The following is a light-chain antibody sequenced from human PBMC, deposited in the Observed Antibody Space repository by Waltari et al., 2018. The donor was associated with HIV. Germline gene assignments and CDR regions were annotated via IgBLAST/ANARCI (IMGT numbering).Light chain of an antibody. CDR3: QSHDSSLSGYV. V-gene: IGLV1-40*01. CDR2: GNG. Sequence: QSVLTQPPSVSGAPGQRVTISCTGSSSHIGAGYHVHWYQQLPGTAHKLLIYGNGNRPSGVPDRFAGSKSGTSASLAITGLQAEDEADYYCQSHDSSLSGYVFGTGTKVTVL. J-gene: IGLJ1*01. CDR1: SSHIGAGYH.